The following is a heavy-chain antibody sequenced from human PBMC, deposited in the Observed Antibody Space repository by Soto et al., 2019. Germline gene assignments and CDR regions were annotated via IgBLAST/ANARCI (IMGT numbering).Heavy chain of an antibody. V-gene: IGHV1-18*01. J-gene: IGHJ3*02. CDR2: ISTYNGNT. D-gene: IGHD6-13*01. CDR1: GYTFTSYG. CDR3: ARAPGYSTTWHQAFDI. Sequence: QVQLVQSGAEVKKPGASVKVSCKASGYTFTSYGISWVRQAPGQGPEWMGRISTYNGNTNYVQKLQGRVTMTTDTSTNTAYMELRSLRYDDTAVYYCARAPGYSTTWHQAFDIGGQGTMVTVSS.